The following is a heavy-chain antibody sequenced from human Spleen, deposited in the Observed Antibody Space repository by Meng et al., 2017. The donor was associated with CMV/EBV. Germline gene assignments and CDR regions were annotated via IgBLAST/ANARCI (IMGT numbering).Heavy chain of an antibody. CDR1: VYTFTGYH. Sequence: SVYTFTGYHIHWVRQAPGQGLEWMAWLNPNSGATRYAQKFQGRVTMTGDTSLSTAYMEMSSLRSDDTAVYYCARETDYGGLYWYFDLWGRGTLVTVSS. CDR2: LNPNSGAT. J-gene: IGHJ2*01. CDR3: ARETDYGGLYWYFDL. V-gene: IGHV1-2*02. D-gene: IGHD4-23*01.